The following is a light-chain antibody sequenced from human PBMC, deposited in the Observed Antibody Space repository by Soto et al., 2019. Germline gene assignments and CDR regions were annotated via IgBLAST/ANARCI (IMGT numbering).Light chain of an antibody. V-gene: IGKV3-15*01. CDR2: GAS. J-gene: IGKJ2*01. CDR3: QQYNNWPPPMYT. Sequence: EIVRSNSQPPLSLSPGEKAPPSSRASQRFGTNLAWYQQNPGQAPRLLTYGASTRATGIPARFSGSGSGTEFTLTISSLQSEDFAVYYCQQYNNWPPPMYTFGQGTKLEIK. CDR1: QRFGTN.